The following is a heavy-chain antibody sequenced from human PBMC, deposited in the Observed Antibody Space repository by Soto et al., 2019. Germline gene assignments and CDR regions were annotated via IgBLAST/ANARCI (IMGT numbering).Heavy chain of an antibody. V-gene: IGHV4-34*01. Sequence: SETLSLTCAVYGGSFSGYYWSWIRQPPGKGLEWIGEINHSGSTNYNPSLKSRVTISVDTSKNQFSLKLSSVTAADTAVYYCARPDCSSTSCNKGMGNWFDPWGQGTLVTVSS. J-gene: IGHJ5*02. D-gene: IGHD2-2*01. CDR1: GGSFSGYY. CDR3: ARPDCSSTSCNKGMGNWFDP. CDR2: INHSGST.